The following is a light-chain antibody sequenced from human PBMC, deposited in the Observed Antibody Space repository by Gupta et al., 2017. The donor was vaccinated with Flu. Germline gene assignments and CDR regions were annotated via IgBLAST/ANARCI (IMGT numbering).Light chain of an antibody. V-gene: IGLV3-1*01. CDR1: KLGDKY. Sequence: SYELTQPPSVPVSPGQTASITCSGDKLGDKYACWYQQKPGQPPVVVIYQDKKRPSGIPERFSGSNSGNTATLTISGTQAMDEADYYCQAWDSRLVVFGGGTKLTVL. CDR2: QDK. J-gene: IGLJ2*01. CDR3: QAWDSRLVV.